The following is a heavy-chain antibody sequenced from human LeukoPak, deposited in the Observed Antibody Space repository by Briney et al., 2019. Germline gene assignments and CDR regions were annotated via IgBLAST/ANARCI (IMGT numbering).Heavy chain of an antibody. D-gene: IGHD2-15*01. CDR3: ARRVVVAPYYFDY. CDR2: IYYSGST. J-gene: IGHJ4*02. CDR1: GGSISIYY. Sequence: SETLSLTCTVSGGSISIYYWSWIRQPPGKGLEGIGYIYYSGSTNYNPSLKSRVTISVDTSKNQFSLKLSSVIAADTAVYYCARRVVVAPYYFDYWGQGTLVTVSS. V-gene: IGHV4-59*08.